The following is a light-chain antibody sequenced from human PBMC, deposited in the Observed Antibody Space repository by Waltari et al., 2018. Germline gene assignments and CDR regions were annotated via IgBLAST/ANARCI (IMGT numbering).Light chain of an antibody. CDR2: GNN. CDR3: QSFDSNVRGGVV. Sequence: QPILTQPTSVSGAPGQRVTISCTGSSSNIGAGHDVHWYQAFPGTAPKLLIYGNNNRPSGVPDRFSGSKSGSSASLAINGLQAEDEADYYCQSFDSNVRGGVVFGGGTKVTVL. CDR1: SSNIGAGHD. V-gene: IGLV1-40*01. J-gene: IGLJ3*02.